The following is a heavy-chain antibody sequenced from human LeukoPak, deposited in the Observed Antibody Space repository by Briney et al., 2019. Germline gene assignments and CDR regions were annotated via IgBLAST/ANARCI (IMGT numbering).Heavy chain of an antibody. CDR1: GGSISSGSYY. V-gene: IGHV4-39*07. CDR3: ARRYGIAAAGSPFDY. Sequence: SETLSLTCTVSGGSISSGSYYWGWIRQPPGKGLEWIGSIYYSGNTYYNPSLKSRVTISVDTSKNQFSLNLTSVTAADTAVYYCARRYGIAAAGSPFDYWGQGALVTVSS. D-gene: IGHD6-13*01. CDR2: IYYSGNT. J-gene: IGHJ4*02.